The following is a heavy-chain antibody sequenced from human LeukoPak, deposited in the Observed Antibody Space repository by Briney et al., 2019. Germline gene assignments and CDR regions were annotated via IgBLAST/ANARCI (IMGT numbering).Heavy chain of an antibody. CDR2: IYYSGST. D-gene: IGHD6-6*01. CDR3: ARYSSSSGYFDY. CDR1: GGSISSYY. J-gene: IGHJ4*02. V-gene: IGHV4-59*01. Sequence: SETLSLTCTVSGGSISSYYWSWIRQPPGKGLEWIGYIYYSGSTNYNPSLKSRVTISVDTSKNQFSLKLSSVTAADTAVYYCARYSSSSGYFDYWGQGSLVTVSS.